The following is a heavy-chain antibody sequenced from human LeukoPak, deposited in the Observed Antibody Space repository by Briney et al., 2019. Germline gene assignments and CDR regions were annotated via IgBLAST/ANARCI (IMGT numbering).Heavy chain of an antibody. CDR3: ARIRTPYGSGSYYNFD. CDR1: GFSLSTSGMC. D-gene: IGHD3-10*01. CDR2: IDWDDDK. Sequence: SGPTLVNPTQTLTLTCTFSGFSLSTSGMCVSWIRERPGKALEWLARIDWDDDKYYSTSLKTRLTISKDTSKNQVVLTMTNMDPVDTATYYCARIRTPYGSGSYYNFDWGQGTLVTVSS. V-gene: IGHV2-70*11. J-gene: IGHJ4*02.